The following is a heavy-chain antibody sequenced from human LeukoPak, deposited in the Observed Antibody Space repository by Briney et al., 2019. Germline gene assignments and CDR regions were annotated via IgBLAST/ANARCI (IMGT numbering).Heavy chain of an antibody. CDR3: ARTNPDYGDYDY. CDR2: IYPDGRT. Sequence: PGGSLRLSCAVSGFTVTDNYMIWGRQAPGKGLQWVSVIYPDGRTYYADSVKGRFTISRDISRNTPLLQMNSLRPDDTAVHYCARTNPDYGDYDYWGQGTLVTVSS. V-gene: IGHV3-53*01. CDR1: GFTVTDNY. J-gene: IGHJ4*02. D-gene: IGHD4-17*01.